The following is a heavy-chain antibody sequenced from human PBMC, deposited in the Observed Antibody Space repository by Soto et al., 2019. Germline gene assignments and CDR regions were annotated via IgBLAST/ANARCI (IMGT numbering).Heavy chain of an antibody. D-gene: IGHD6-19*01. J-gene: IGHJ4*02. CDR3: ASAYSSGWYGDFRR. CDR2: VFYSGST. CDR1: GGSISSNDYY. Sequence: QLQLQESGPGLVKPSETLSLTCTVSGGSISSNDYYWGWIRQPPGKGLEWIGSVFYSGSTYYKPSLKSRVTISVDTYKNQFSLKLTSVTAADTAVYYCASAYSSGWYGDFRRWGQGTLVTVSS. V-gene: IGHV4-39*01.